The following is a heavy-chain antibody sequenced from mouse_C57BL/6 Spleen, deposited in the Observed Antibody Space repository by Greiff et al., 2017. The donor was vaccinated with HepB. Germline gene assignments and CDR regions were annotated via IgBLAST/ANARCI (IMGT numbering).Heavy chain of an antibody. CDR3: TPMGTMDY. Sequence: VQLQESGAELVRPGASVTLSCKASGYTFTDYEMHWVKHTPVHGLEWIGAIDPETGGTAYNQKFKGKAILTADKSSSTAYMELRSLTSEDSAVYYCTPMGTMDYWGQGTSVTVSS. V-gene: IGHV1-15*01. CDR2: IDPETGGT. J-gene: IGHJ4*01. CDR1: GYTFTDYE.